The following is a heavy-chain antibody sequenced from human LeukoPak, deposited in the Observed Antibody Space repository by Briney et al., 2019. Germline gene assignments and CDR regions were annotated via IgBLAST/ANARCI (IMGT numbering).Heavy chain of an antibody. CDR1: GFTFTNAW. CDR3: STLTSRGLSDS. Sequence: PGGSLRLSCAASGFTFTNAWMIWVRQAPGKGLEWVGRIKSKADGETIDYAAPVKGRFTFSRDDSKNMLYLQMNSLKSEDTAVYYCSTLTSRGLSDSWGQGTLVTVSS. V-gene: IGHV3-15*07. D-gene: IGHD1-20*01. J-gene: IGHJ4*02. CDR2: IKSKADGETI.